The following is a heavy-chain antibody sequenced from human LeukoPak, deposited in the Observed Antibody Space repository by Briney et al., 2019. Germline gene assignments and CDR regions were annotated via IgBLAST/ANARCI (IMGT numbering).Heavy chain of an antibody. CDR2: INHSGST. V-gene: IGHV4-34*01. D-gene: IGHD6-19*01. Sequence: PSETLSLTCTVSGGSISSYYWSWIRQPPGKGLEWIGEINHSGSTNYNPSLKSRVTISVDTSKNQFSLKLSSVTAADTAVYYCARGYSSGWYPYYYYYMDVWGKGTTVTVSS. J-gene: IGHJ6*03. CDR3: ARGYSSGWYPYYYYYMDV. CDR1: GGSISSYY.